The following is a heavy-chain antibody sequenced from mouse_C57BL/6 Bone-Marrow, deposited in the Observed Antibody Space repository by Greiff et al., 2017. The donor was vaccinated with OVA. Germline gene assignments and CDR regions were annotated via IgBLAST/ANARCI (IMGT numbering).Heavy chain of an antibody. Sequence: EVQVVESGGDLVKPGGSLKLSCAASGFTFSSYGMSWVRQTPDKRLEWVATISSGGSYTYYPDSVKGRFTLSSAIAINTLYLPILSLQSSDPALSSCASRSLLSLAYWGHGPSVTVSS. CDR3: ASRSLLSLAY. CDR1: GFTFSSYG. J-gene: IGHJ4*01. CDR2: ISSGGSYT. V-gene: IGHV5-6*01.